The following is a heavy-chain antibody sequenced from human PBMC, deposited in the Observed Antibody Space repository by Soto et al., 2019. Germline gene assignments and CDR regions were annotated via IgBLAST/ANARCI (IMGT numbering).Heavy chain of an antibody. V-gene: IGHV1-18*01. CDR2: ISADSVNT. J-gene: IGHJ4*02. CDR1: GYSFTTYG. CDR3: AREYCTSESCYGSDY. Sequence: ASVKVSCKAGGYSFTTYGISWVRQAPGGGLEWMGWISADSVNTKSAQKFQDRLTMTTDTSTSTAYMELGSLRSDDTAIYYCAREYCTSESCYGSDYWGQGTLVTVSS. D-gene: IGHD2-8*01.